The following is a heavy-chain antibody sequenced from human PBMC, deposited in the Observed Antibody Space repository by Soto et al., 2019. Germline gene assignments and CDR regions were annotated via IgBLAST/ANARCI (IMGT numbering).Heavy chain of an antibody. CDR2: IYHSGST. V-gene: IGHV4-38-2*01. D-gene: IGHD3-10*01. J-gene: IGHJ6*02. Sequence: SETLSLTCAVSGYSISSGYYWGWIRQPPGKGLEWIGSIYHSGSTYYNPSLESRVTISVDTSKNQFSLKLSSVTAADTAVYYCARSMVRGVIIPDYYYGMDVWGQGTTVTVSS. CDR3: ARSMVRGVIIPDYYYGMDV. CDR1: GYSISSGYY.